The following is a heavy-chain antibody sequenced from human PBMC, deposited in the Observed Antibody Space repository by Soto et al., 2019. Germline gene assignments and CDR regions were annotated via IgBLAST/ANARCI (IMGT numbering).Heavy chain of an antibody. CDR3: AIIAAQRYYFDY. V-gene: IGHV3-33*08. Sequence: GGSLRLSCAASGFTFSSYAMSWVRQAPGKGLEWVAVIWYDGSNKYYADSVKGRFTISRDNSKNTLYLQMNSLRAEDTAVYYCAIIAAQRYYFDYWGQGTLVTVSS. J-gene: IGHJ4*02. D-gene: IGHD6-13*01. CDR2: IWYDGSNK. CDR1: GFTFSSYA.